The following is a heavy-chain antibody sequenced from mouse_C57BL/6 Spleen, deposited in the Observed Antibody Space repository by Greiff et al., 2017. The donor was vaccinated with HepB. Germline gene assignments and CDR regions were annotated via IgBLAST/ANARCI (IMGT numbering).Heavy chain of an antibody. CDR1: GYTFTDYE. D-gene: IGHD1-1*01. V-gene: IGHV1-15*01. J-gene: IGHJ2*01. CDR2: IDPETGGT. CDR3: TRDYDGSHVDY. Sequence: VQLQQSGAELVRPGASVTLSCKASGYTFTDYEMHWVKQTPVHGLEWIGAIDPETGGTAYNQKFKGKAILTADKSSSTAYMELRSLTSEDAAVYYCTRDYDGSHVDYWGQGTTLTVSS.